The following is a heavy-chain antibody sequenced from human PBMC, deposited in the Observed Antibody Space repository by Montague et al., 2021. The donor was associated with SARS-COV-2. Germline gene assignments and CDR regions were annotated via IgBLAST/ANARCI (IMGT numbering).Heavy chain of an antibody. D-gene: IGHD3-10*01. Sequence: SETLSLTCTVSGGSISSYYWRWMRQPPGKGLEWLGYIYYSGSTNYNPSLKSRVTISVDTSKNQFSLKLSSVTAADTAVYYCARTYYYGSVVWFDPWGQGTLVTVSS. V-gene: IGHV4-59*08. CDR2: IYYSGST. CDR3: ARTYYYGSVVWFDP. J-gene: IGHJ5*02. CDR1: GGSISSYY.